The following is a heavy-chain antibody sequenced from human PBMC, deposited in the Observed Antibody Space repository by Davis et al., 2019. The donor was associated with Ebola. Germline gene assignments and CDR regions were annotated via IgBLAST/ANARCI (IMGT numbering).Heavy chain of an antibody. Sequence: SETLSLTCAVSGGSISSSNWWRWVRQPPGKGLEWIGEIYHSGSTNYNPSLKSRVTISVDKSKNQFSLKLSSVTAADTAVYYCARAHSYYYDSSGYYGRYYFDYWGQGTLVTVSS. J-gene: IGHJ4*02. CDR2: IYHSGST. CDR1: GGSISSSNW. D-gene: IGHD3-22*01. V-gene: IGHV4-4*02. CDR3: ARAHSYYYDSSGYYGRYYFDY.